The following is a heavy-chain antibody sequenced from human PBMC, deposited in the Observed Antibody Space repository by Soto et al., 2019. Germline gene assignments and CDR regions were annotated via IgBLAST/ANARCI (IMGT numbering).Heavy chain of an antibody. CDR1: GGSISSTNW. Sequence: QVQLQESGPGLVKPSGTLSLTCAVSGGSISSTNWWSWVRQPPGKGLEWIGEIYHSGNTNYNPSLKSRVTISVGKSKNQFSLTLSSVTAADTAVYFCARIAAAGTRFDYWGQGTLVTVSS. V-gene: IGHV4-4*02. CDR3: ARIAAAGTRFDY. CDR2: IYHSGNT. J-gene: IGHJ4*02. D-gene: IGHD6-13*01.